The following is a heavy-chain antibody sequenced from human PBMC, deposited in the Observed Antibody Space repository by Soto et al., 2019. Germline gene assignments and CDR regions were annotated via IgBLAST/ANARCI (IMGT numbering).Heavy chain of an antibody. D-gene: IGHD3-9*01. CDR2: IIPILGIA. Sequence: ASVKVSCKASGGTFSSYAISWVRQAPGQGLEWMGRIIPILGIANYAQKFQGRVTITADKSTSTAYMELSSLRSEDTAVYYCARRGRYDILTGYAFDIWGQGTMVTVSS. J-gene: IGHJ3*02. CDR3: ARRGRYDILTGYAFDI. V-gene: IGHV1-69*04. CDR1: GGTFSSYA.